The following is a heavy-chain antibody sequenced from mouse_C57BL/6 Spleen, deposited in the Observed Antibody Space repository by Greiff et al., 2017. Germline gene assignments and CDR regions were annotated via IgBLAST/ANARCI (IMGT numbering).Heavy chain of an antibody. J-gene: IGHJ4*01. CDR3: ARSYYYGSRSYAMDY. CDR2: INPYNGGT. V-gene: IGHV1-19*01. CDR1: GYTFTDYY. Sequence: VQLQQSGPVLVKPGASVKMSCKASGYTFTDYYMNWVKQSHGKSLEWIGVINPYNGGTSYNQKFKGKATLTVDKSSSTAYMELNSLTSEDSAVYYCARSYYYGSRSYAMDYWGQGTSVTVSS. D-gene: IGHD1-1*01.